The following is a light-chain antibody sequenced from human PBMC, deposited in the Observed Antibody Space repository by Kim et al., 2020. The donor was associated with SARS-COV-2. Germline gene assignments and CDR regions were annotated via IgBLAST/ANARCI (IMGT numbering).Light chain of an antibody. J-gene: IGKJ2*01. V-gene: IGKV3-20*01. Sequence: WSPGERATLSCRASQTVISNYLAWYQQKPGQAPRLLIYGASSRATGIPDRFSGSGSGTDFTLTISRLEPEDFAVYYCQQYESAPRTFGQGTKLEI. CDR1: QTVISNY. CDR2: GAS. CDR3: QQYESAPRT.